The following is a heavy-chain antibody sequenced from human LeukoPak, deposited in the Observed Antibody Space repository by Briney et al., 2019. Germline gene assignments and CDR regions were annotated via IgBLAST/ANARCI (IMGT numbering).Heavy chain of an antibody. CDR3: TRFSFIPAAGTAGH. J-gene: IGHJ4*02. Sequence: PGGSLRLSCAASGFTFDDYAMHWLRQAPGKGLVWVSRTNSDGSTTSYADSVKGRFTIYRDNAKNTLYLQMNSLRVDDTAVYYCTRFSFIPAAGTAGHWREGALVTVSS. CDR1: GFTFDDYA. V-gene: IGHV3-74*01. D-gene: IGHD6-13*01. CDR2: TNSDGSTT.